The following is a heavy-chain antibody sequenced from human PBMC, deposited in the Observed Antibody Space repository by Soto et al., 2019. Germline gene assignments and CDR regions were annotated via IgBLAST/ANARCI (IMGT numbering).Heavy chain of an antibody. CDR1: GGPFSRGGYY. J-gene: IGHJ4*02. V-gene: IGHV4-31*03. D-gene: IGHD3-16*02. CDR2: IFYTGST. CDR3: ARVYRVNYLGYFDY. Sequence: QVQLQESGPGLVKPSETLSLTCTVSGGPFSRGGYYWSWIRQHPGKGLECIGYIFYTGSTYYNPPLQSRVTMSVHTSKRQFSLNLSSLTAADTAVYYCARVYRVNYLGYFDYWGQGALVTVSS.